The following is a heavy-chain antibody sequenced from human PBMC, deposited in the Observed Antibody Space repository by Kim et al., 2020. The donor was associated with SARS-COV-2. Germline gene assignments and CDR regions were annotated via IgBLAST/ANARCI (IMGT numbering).Heavy chain of an antibody. D-gene: IGHD1-26*01. CDR1: GFTLSAYA. V-gene: IGHV3-9*01. J-gene: IGHJ5*01. CDR2: ISWNSGNI. Sequence: GGSLRLSCEASGFTLSAYAMHWVRQTPGKGLEWVSGISWNSGNINYADSVRGRFTISRDNAKNSLYLQMNSLRADDAALYYCVKDYRRSQGGSYYSRFDS. CDR3: VKDYRRSQGGSYYSRFDS.